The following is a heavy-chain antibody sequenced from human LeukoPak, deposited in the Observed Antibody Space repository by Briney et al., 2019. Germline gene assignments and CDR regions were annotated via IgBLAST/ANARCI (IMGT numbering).Heavy chain of an antibody. D-gene: IGHD4-17*01. V-gene: IGHV3-48*03. CDR3: ARDKSDYGDPYFDY. Sequence: TGGSLRLSCAASGFTFSNYEMNWVRQAPGKGLEWVSYISSSDSTIYYADSVKGRFTISRDNAKNSLYLQMNSLRAEDTAVYYCARDKSDYGDPYFDYWGQGTLVTVSS. J-gene: IGHJ4*02. CDR1: GFTFSNYE. CDR2: ISSSDSTI.